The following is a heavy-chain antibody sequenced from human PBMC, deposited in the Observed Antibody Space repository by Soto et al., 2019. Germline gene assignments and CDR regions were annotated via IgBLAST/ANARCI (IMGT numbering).Heavy chain of an antibody. CDR2: ISYDGSNK. CDR1: GFTFSSYG. Sequence: PGGSLRLSCAASGFTFSSYGMHWVRQAPGKGLEWVAVISYDGSNKYYADSVKGRFTISRDNSKNTLYLQMNSLRAEDTAVYYCAKEEIGYYFDYWGQGTLVTVSS. D-gene: IGHD3-22*01. CDR3: AKEEIGYYFDY. V-gene: IGHV3-30*18. J-gene: IGHJ4*02.